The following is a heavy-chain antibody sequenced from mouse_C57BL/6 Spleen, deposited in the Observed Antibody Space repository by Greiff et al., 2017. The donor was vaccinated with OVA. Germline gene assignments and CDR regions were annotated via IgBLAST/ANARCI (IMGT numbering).Heavy chain of an antibody. Sequence: VQLQQSGAALAKPGASVKLSCKASGYTFTSYWMHWVKQRPGQGLEWIGYINPSSGYTTYNQKFKDKATLTADKSSSTAYMQLSSLTYEDSAVYYCARRDPITPNAMDYWGQGTSVTVSS. CDR2: INPSSGYT. D-gene: IGHD1-1*01. J-gene: IGHJ4*01. V-gene: IGHV1-7*01. CDR1: GYTFTSYW. CDR3: ARRDPITPNAMDY.